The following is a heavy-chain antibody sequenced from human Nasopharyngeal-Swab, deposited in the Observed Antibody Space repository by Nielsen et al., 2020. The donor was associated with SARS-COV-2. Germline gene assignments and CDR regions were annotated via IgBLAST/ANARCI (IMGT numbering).Heavy chain of an antibody. CDR3: AREAGAFRAFDI. Sequence: VRQAPGKGLEWVAVIWYDGSNKYYADSVKGRFTISRDNSKNTLYLQMNSLRAEDTAVYYCAREAGAFRAFDIWGQGTMGTVSS. CDR2: IWYDGSNK. J-gene: IGHJ3*02. V-gene: IGHV3-33*01. D-gene: IGHD6-19*01.